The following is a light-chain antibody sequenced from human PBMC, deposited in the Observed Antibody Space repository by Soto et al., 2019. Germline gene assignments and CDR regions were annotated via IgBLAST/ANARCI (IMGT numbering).Light chain of an antibody. V-gene: IGKV3-11*01. J-gene: IGKJ4*01. Sequence: EIVLTQSPATLSLSPGERATLSCRASQSVSSYLAWYQQKPGQAPRLLIYDASNRATGIPARFSGSGSGTDFTLTISSLEPEDLAVYYCQQRSSWPLTFGGGTNVEIK. CDR2: DAS. CDR3: QQRSSWPLT. CDR1: QSVSSY.